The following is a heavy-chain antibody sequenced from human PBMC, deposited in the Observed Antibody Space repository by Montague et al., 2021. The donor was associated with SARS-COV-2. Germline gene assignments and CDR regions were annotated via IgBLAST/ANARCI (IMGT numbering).Heavy chain of an antibody. Sequence: SLRLSCAASGFTFSSYSMNWVRQAPGKGLEWLSYISGSGDLSYSIDSVRGRFTIFRDNAKNSLYLHMNSLRADDTAVYYYARSPTHSGNYYNPDYWGQGTLVTVSS. CDR2: ISGSGDLS. CDR1: GFTFSSYS. V-gene: IGHV3-21*05. CDR3: ARSPTHSGNYYNPDY. J-gene: IGHJ4*02. D-gene: IGHD3-10*01.